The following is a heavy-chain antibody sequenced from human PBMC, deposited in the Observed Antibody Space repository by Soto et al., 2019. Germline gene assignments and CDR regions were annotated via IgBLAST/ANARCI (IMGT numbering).Heavy chain of an antibody. V-gene: IGHV4-59*08. D-gene: IGHD3-10*01. J-gene: IGHJ3*02. CDR3: ARRYGGAFDI. CDR1: GGSISSYY. CDR2: IYYSGST. Sequence: SETLSLTCTVSGGSISSYYRSWIRQPPGKGLEWIGYIYYSGSTNYNPSLKSRVTISVDTSKNQFSLKLSSVTAADTVVYYCARRYGGAFDIWGQGTMVTVSS.